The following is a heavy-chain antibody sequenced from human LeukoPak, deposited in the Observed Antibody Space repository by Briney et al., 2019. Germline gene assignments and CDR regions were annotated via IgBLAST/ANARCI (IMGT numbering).Heavy chain of an antibody. J-gene: IGHJ4*02. V-gene: IGHV3-7*05. CDR3: ARESRSNYFDY. CDR2: IKQDGGEK. CDR1: GFTFSDYW. Sequence: GGSLRLSRAVSGFTFSDYWMSWVRQAPGKGLEWVGNIKQDGGEKYYVDSVEGRFTISRDSAKNSLYLQMNSLRAEDTAVYYCARESRSNYFDYWGQETLVTVSS.